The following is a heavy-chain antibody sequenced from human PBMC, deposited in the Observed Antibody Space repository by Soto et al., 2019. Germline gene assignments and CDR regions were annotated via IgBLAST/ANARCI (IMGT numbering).Heavy chain of an antibody. CDR1: GGSISSYY. V-gene: IGHV4-59*01. D-gene: IGHD3-3*01. Sequence: QVQLQESGPGLVKPSETLSLTCTVSGGSISSYYWSWIRQPPGKGLEWIGYIYYSGSTNYNPSLKSRVTISVDTTKNQFSLKLSSVTAADTAVYYCARGWGEVGVGYYYYYMAVWGKGTTVTVSS. CDR3: ARGWGEVGVGYYYYYMAV. CDR2: IYYSGST. J-gene: IGHJ6*03.